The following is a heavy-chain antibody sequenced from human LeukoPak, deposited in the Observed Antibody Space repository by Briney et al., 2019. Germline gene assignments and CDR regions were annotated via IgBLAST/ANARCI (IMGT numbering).Heavy chain of an antibody. CDR3: ARGGAGATTGPYDY. D-gene: IGHD1-26*01. Sequence: SETLSLTCTVSGGSITSYYWSWIRQPPGKGLEWIGYIYYSGSTSYNPSLQSRVTMSVDTSKNQFSLKLSPVTAADTAVYFCARGGAGATTGPYDYWGQGTLVTVSS. V-gene: IGHV4-59*01. J-gene: IGHJ4*02. CDR2: IYYSGST. CDR1: GGSITSYY.